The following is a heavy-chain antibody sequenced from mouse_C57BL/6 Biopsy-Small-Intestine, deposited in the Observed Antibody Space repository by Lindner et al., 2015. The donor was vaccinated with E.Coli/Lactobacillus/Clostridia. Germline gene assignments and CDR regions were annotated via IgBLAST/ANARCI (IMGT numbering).Heavy chain of an antibody. V-gene: IGHV1-85*01. D-gene: IGHD1-1*02. J-gene: IGHJ4*01. CDR1: GGTFSSYA. Sequence: SVKVFCKASGGTFSSYAISWVRQAPGQGLEWMEWINPNSGGTKYGQMFQARVTMTRDTSISTAYMEVNKLTSDDTAVYYCVRGTWSSLGGSYFDYWGQGSLVTVSS. CDR3: VRGTWSSLGGSYFDY. CDR2: INPNSGGT.